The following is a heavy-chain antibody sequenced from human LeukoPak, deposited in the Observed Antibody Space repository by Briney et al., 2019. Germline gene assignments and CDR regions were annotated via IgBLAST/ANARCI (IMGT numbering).Heavy chain of an antibody. J-gene: IGHJ4*02. V-gene: IGHV3-33*05. CDR2: ISYDGRNE. Sequence: GGSLRLSCAASGFTFSSYGMHWDRQAPGKGLEWVAVISYDGRNEYYADSVKGRFAISRDNSKNTLYLQMSSVRVDDTAVYYCARDRGRYYDSRGFYWGYYFDSWGQGILVTVST. CDR1: GFTFSSYG. D-gene: IGHD3-22*01. CDR3: ARDRGRYYDSRGFYWGYYFDS.